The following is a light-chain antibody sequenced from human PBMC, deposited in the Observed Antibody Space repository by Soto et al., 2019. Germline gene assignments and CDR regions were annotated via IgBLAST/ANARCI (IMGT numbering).Light chain of an antibody. J-gene: IGKJ1*01. Sequence: EIVITQSPATLSVSPGEITTLSCMASQSVSSNLAWYQQKPGQAPRLLIYGASTRATDMSGTFSGRGSGTEFTLTISNVRPEDFAVYYCQQYRSWPRTFGQGTNV. CDR3: QQYRSWPRT. CDR1: QSVSSN. V-gene: IGKV3-15*01. CDR2: GAS.